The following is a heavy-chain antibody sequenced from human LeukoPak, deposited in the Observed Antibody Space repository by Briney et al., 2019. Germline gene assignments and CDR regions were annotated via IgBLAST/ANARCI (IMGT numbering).Heavy chain of an antibody. J-gene: IGHJ4*02. CDR1: GFTFSSYW. CDR2: INSDGSST. D-gene: IGHD1-26*01. CDR3: AITPSSYGPGFDY. Sequence: GGSLRLSCAASGFTFSSYWMHWVRQAPGKGLVWVSRINSDGSSTSHADSVKGRFTISRDNAKNTLYLQMNSLRAEDTAVYYCAITPSSYGPGFDYWGQGTLVTVSS. V-gene: IGHV3-74*01.